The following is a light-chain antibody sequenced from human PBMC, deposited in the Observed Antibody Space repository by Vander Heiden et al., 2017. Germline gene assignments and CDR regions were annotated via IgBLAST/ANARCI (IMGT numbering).Light chain of an antibody. J-gene: IGKJ1*01. Sequence: DIQMTQSPSSLSASLGDRVTITCRASQGISNYLAWYQQKPGKVPKLLIYAASTVQSGVPSRFSGSGSGTDFTLTISSLQPEDVATYYCQKYNSARTFGQGTKVEIK. CDR3: QKYNSART. V-gene: IGKV1-27*01. CDR1: QGISNY. CDR2: AAS.